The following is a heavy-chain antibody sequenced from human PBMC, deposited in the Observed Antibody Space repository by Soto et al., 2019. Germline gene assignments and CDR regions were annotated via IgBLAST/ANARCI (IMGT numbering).Heavy chain of an antibody. Sequence: GGSLSISYAASGFNFSSYAMHWVRQAPGKGLEWVAVISYDGGKKYYADSVKGRFTISRDNSKSTVYLELNNLSAEDTAVYHCAKNQGVELVPLATVDWFDPWGQGSVVTVSS. D-gene: IGHD1-26*01. CDR2: ISYDGGKK. V-gene: IGHV3-30*04. CDR1: GFNFSSYA. CDR3: AKNQGVELVPLATVDWFDP. J-gene: IGHJ5*02.